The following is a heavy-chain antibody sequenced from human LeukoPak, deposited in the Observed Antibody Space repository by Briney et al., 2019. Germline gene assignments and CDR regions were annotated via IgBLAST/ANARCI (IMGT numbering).Heavy chain of an antibody. Sequence: GASVKVSCKASGGTFSSYAISWVRQAPGQGLEWMGWINPNSGGTNYAQKFQGRVTMTRDTSISTAYMELSRLRSDDTAVYYCARSVQYYYDSSGPIGYWGQGTLVTVSS. CDR1: GGTFSSYA. CDR3: ARSVQYYYDSSGPIGY. CDR2: INPNSGGT. V-gene: IGHV1-2*02. D-gene: IGHD3-22*01. J-gene: IGHJ4*02.